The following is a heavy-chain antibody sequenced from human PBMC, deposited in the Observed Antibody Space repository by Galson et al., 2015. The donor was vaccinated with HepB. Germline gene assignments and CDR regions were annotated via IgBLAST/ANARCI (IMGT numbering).Heavy chain of an antibody. CDR2: IVAGSGNT. CDR3: ASEGWFGDLLSSSYSSYAMDV. V-gene: IGHV1-58*02. Sequence: SVKVSCKASGFTFTSSAMQWVRQARGQRLEWIGWIVAGSGNTNYAQKFQERVTITRDMSTSTAYMELSSLRSEDTAVYYCASEGWFGDLLSSSYSSYAMDVWGQGTTVAVSS. D-gene: IGHD3-10*01. J-gene: IGHJ6*02. CDR1: GFTFTSSA.